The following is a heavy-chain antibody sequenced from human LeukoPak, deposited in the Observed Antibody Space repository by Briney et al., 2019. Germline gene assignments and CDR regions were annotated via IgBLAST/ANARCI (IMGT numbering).Heavy chain of an antibody. V-gene: IGHV4-4*09. Sequence: NASETLSLTCSVSGGSISNYYWSWIRQPPGKGLEWIGYIYTSGSTNYNPSLKSRVTISVDTSKNQFSLKLSSVTAADTAVYYCARQYSGRFNWFDPWGQGTLVTVSS. CDR3: ARQYSGRFNWFDP. CDR2: IYTSGST. J-gene: IGHJ5*02. CDR1: GGSISNYY. D-gene: IGHD1-26*01.